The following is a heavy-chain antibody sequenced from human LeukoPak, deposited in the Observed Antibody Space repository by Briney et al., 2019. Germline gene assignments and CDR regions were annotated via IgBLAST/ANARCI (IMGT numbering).Heavy chain of an antibody. CDR3: ARHYGSGSYYRNAYFDY. CDR1: GGSFSGYY. V-gene: IGHV4-34*01. J-gene: IGHJ4*02. Sequence: SETLSLTCAVYGGSFSGYYWSWIRQPPGKGLEWIGEINHSGSTNYNPSLKSRVTISVDTSKNQFSLELSSVTAADTAVYYCARHYGSGSYYRNAYFDYWGQGTLVTVSS. D-gene: IGHD3-10*01. CDR2: INHSGST.